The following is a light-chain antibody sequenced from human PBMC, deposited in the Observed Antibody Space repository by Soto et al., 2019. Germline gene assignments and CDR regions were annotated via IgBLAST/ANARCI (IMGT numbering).Light chain of an antibody. V-gene: IGLV2-14*01. J-gene: IGLJ2*01. CDR2: DVS. CDR3: SSYTSSSTYVV. Sequence: QSALTQPASVSGSPGQSITISCPGTSSDVGGYNYVSWYQQHPGKAPKLMIYDVSNRPSGVSNRFSGSKSGNTASLTISGLQAEVEADYYCSSYTSSSTYVVFGGGTKLTVL. CDR1: SSDVGGYNY.